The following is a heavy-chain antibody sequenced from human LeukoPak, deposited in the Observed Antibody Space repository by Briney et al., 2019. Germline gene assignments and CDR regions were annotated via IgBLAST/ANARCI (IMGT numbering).Heavy chain of an antibody. CDR2: INHSGST. D-gene: IGHD3-22*01. CDR3: ARQDSSGYDPFDY. J-gene: IGHJ4*02. CDR1: GGSFSGYY. Sequence: PSETLSLTCAVDGGSFSGYYWSWIRQPPGKGLEWIGEINHSGSTNYNPSLKSRVTISVDTSKNQFSLKLSSVTAADTAVYYCARQDSSGYDPFDYWGQGTLVTVSS. V-gene: IGHV4-34*01.